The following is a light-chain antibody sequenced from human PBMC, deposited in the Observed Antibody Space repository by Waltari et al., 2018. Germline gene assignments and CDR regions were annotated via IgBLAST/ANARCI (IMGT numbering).Light chain of an antibody. CDR1: QSISSW. Sequence: DIQMTQSPSTLSASVGDRVTITCRASQSISSWLAWYQQKPGKAPKLLVYGASSLEIGVPSRFSGSGSGTEFTLTISSLQPDDFATYYCQQYNSYPGTFGQGTKVEIK. CDR2: GAS. CDR3: QQYNSYPGT. V-gene: IGKV1-5*01. J-gene: IGKJ1*01.